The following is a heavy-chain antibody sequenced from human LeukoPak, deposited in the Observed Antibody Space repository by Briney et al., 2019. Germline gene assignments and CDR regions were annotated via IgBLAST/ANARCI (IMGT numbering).Heavy chain of an antibody. D-gene: IGHD1-26*01. CDR2: MNPNSGKT. CDR3: AKDLKFWGSGATADDY. Sequence: ASAKVSCKASGYTFTSYDINWVRQATGQGLEWMGWMNPNSGKTGYAQKFQGRVTMTRNTSISTAYMELSSLRSEDTAVYYCAKDLKFWGSGATADDYWGQGTLVTVSS. V-gene: IGHV1-8*01. J-gene: IGHJ4*02. CDR1: GYTFTSYD.